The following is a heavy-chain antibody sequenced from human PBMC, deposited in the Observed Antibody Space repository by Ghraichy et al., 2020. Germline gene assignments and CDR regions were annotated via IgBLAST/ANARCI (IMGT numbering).Heavy chain of an antibody. J-gene: IGHJ6*02. CDR1: GFTFSSYW. CDR2: IKQDGSEK. Sequence: GGSLRLSCAASGFTFSSYWMSWVRQAPGKGLEWVANIKQDGSEKYYVDSVKGRFTISRDNAKNSLYLRMNSLRAEDTAVYYCARDYNMVYSSSWYPPNYYGMDVWGQGTTVTVSS. V-gene: IGHV3-7*01. CDR3: ARDYNMVYSSSWYPPNYYGMDV. D-gene: IGHD6-13*01.